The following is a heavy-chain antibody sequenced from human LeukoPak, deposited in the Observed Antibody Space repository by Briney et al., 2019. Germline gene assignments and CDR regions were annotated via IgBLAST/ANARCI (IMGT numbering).Heavy chain of an antibody. CDR1: GFTFGSFG. V-gene: IGHV3-33*01. J-gene: IGHJ6*03. CDR2: IWDDGSSK. Sequence: GRSLRLSCAASGFTFGSFGMHWVRQAPGKGLEWVALIWDDGSSKNYADSVKGRFTISRDNSKNTLYLQTDSLRVDDTAVYYCVRDRDYGAGFPYYYMDVWGTGTTVTVSS. CDR3: VRDRDYGAGFPYYYMDV. D-gene: IGHD4-17*01.